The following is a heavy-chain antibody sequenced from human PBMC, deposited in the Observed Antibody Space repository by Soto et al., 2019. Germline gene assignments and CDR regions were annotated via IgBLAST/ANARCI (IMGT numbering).Heavy chain of an antibody. D-gene: IGHD1-26*01. CDR3: ARSRAGGTWEQYPSFYFDY. J-gene: IGHJ4*02. CDR2: ISTYNGDR. CDR1: GYTFTNYG. V-gene: IGHV1-18*01. Sequence: QVLLVQSGAEVKKPGASVKVACKASGYTFTNYGTSWVRQAPGQGLEWLGWISTYNGDRDFAQKVQGRVTMTTDTSTTTAYMELRSLRSDDTAVYYCARSRAGGTWEQYPSFYFDYWGQGALVTVSS.